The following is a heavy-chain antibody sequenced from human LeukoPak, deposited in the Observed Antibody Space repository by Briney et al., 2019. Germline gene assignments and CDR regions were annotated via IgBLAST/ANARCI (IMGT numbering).Heavy chain of an antibody. CDR2: IYTSGNT. D-gene: IGHD3-10*01. CDR1: GGSISSDTYY. CDR3: AREPMVRRVRFDY. J-gene: IGHJ4*02. V-gene: IGHV4-61*02. Sequence: SETLSLTCSVSGGSISSDTYYWNWIRQPAGRGLEWIGRIYTSGNTNYNPSLKSRVTISLDTSKNQFSLTLNSVTAADTAVYYCAREPMVRRVRFDYWGQGILVTVSS.